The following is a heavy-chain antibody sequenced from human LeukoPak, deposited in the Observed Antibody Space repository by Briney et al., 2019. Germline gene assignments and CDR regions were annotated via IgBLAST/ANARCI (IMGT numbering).Heavy chain of an antibody. CDR3: ARADRSYANWFDP. V-gene: IGHV1-69*05. CDR1: GGTSSSYA. J-gene: IGHJ5*02. CDR2: IIPIFGTA. D-gene: IGHD4-17*01. Sequence: GASVKVSCKASGGTSSSYAISWVRQAPGQGLEWMGGIIPIFGTANYAQKFQGRVTITTDESTSTAYMELSSLRSEDTAVYYCARADRSYANWFDPWGQGTLVTVSS.